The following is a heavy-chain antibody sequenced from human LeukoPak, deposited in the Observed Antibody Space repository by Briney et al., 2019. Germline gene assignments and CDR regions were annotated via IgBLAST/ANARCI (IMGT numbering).Heavy chain of an antibody. D-gene: IGHD2-2*01. CDR3: ARDRHPPVVPAAIWFDP. CDR1: GYIFTSYG. V-gene: IGHV1-18*01. Sequence: ASVKVSCKASGYIFTSYGISWVRQAPGQGLEWMGWISAYNGNTNYAQKLQGRVTMTTDTSTSTAYMELRSLRSDDTAVYYCARDRHPPVVPAAIWFDPWGQGTLVTVSS. J-gene: IGHJ5*02. CDR2: ISAYNGNT.